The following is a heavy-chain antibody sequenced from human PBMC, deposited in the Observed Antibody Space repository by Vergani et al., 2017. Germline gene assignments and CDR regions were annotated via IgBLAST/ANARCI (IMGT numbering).Heavy chain of an antibody. CDR1: GGSITSGSFY. Sequence: QVQLHESGPGLVKPSQTLSLTCTVSGGSITSGSFYWSWIRQPAGKGLEWIGRIHSSGTTNYNPSLKSRVTLSVDTSKNQLSLRMTSVTAADTAVYYCAREVVSMIRGGSWFDPWGQGTLVTVSS. D-gene: IGHD3-10*01. CDR3: AREVVSMIRGGSWFDP. CDR2: IHSSGTT. V-gene: IGHV4-61*02. J-gene: IGHJ5*02.